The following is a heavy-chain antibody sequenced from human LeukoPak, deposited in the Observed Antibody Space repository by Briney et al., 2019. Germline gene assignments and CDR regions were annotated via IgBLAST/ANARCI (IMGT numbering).Heavy chain of an antibody. CDR1: GFTVSSNY. Sequence: GGSLRLSCAASGFTVSSNYMSWVRQAPGKGLEWVSVIYSGGSTYYADSVKGRFTISRDNSKNTLYLQMNSLRAEDTAVYYCARDHRGCGGDCYYYGMDVWGQGTTVTVSS. V-gene: IGHV3-53*01. CDR3: ARDHRGCGGDCYYYGMDV. CDR2: IYSGGST. D-gene: IGHD2-21*01. J-gene: IGHJ6*02.